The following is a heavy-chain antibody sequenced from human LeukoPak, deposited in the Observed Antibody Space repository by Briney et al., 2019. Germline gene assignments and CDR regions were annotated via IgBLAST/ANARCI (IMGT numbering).Heavy chain of an antibody. V-gene: IGHV4-30-2*01. CDR3: AKTVSERWLQPNPLHG. D-gene: IGHD5-24*01. J-gene: IGHJ4*02. CDR2: IYHSGST. CDR1: GGSISSGGYS. Sequence: SETLSLTCAVSGGSISSGGYSWSWIRQPPGKGLEWIGYIYHSGSTYYNPSLKSRVTISVDRSKNQFSLKLSSVTAADTAVYYCAKTVSERWLQPNPLHGWGQGTLVTVSS.